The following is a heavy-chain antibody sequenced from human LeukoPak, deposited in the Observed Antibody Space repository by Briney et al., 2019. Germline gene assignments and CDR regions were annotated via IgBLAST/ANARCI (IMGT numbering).Heavy chain of an antibody. CDR3: ATGIAAAGVEDY. D-gene: IGHD6-13*01. V-gene: IGHV3-11*04. CDR1: GFTFSDYY. Sequence: PGGSLRLSCAASGFTFSDYYMSWIRQAPGKGLEWVSYISSSGSTIYYADSVKGRFTISRDNSKNTLYLQMNSLRAEDTAVYYCATGIAAAGVEDYWGQGTLVTVSS. CDR2: ISSSGSTI. J-gene: IGHJ4*02.